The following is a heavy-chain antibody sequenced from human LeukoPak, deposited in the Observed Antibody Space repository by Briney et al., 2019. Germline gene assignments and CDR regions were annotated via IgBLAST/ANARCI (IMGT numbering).Heavy chain of an antibody. Sequence: SGPALVKPTQTLTLTCTFSGFSLSTSGMCVSWIRQPPGKALEWLALIDWDDDKYYSTSLKTRLTISKDTSKNQVVLTMTNMDPADTATYYCARIPLGYCSGGSCSYYFDYWGQGTLVTVSS. V-gene: IGHV2-70*01. CDR2: IDWDDDK. D-gene: IGHD2-15*01. CDR1: GFSLSTSGMC. CDR3: ARIPLGYCSGGSCSYYFDY. J-gene: IGHJ4*02.